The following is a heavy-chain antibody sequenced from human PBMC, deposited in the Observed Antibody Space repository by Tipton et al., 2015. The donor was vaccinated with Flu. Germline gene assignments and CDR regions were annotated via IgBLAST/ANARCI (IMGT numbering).Heavy chain of an antibody. CDR3: AGSRSRWAFDI. D-gene: IGHD3-16*02. CDR1: EFTFSSYD. Sequence: GSLRLSCAASEFTFSSYDMSWVRHAPGKGLEWVSSLGYSGDGTTYADSVKGRFTISRDNSKNTLYLQMNSLRDEDTAVYYCAGSRSRWAFDIWGQGTMVTV. CDR2: LGYSGDGT. J-gene: IGHJ3*02. V-gene: IGHV3-23*01.